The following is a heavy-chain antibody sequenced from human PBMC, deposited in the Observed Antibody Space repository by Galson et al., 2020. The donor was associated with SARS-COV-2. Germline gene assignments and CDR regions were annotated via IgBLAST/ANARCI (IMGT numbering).Heavy chain of an antibody. CDR1: GYTLTELS. Sequence: ASVKVSCKVSGYTLTELSMHWVQQAPGKGLEWMGGFDPEDGETIYAQKFQGRVTMTEDTSTDTAYMELSSLRSEDTAVYYCATEIWFREKPPSLLTDYWGQGTLVTVSS. CDR3: ATEIWFREKPPSLLTDY. D-gene: IGHD3-10*01. J-gene: IGHJ4*02. CDR2: FDPEDGET. V-gene: IGHV1-24*01.